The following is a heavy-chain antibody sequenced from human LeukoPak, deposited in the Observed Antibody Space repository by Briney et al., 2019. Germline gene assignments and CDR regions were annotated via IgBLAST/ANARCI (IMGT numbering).Heavy chain of an antibody. D-gene: IGHD3-9*01. CDR2: INSDGSRK. V-gene: IGHV3-74*01. J-gene: IGHJ4*02. Sequence: PGGSLRLSCAASGFTFSSYWMHWVRQAPGKGLMWVSRINSDGSRKNYEDWVKGRFTIYRDNTKNTGYLQMNSLRAEDTAVYYCARAGRGLRYFDWLTPDYWGQGTRVTVSS. CDR3: ARAGRGLRYFDWLTPDY. CDR1: GFTFSSYW.